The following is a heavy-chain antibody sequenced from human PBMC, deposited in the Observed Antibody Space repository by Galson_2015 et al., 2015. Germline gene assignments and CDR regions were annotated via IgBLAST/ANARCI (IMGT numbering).Heavy chain of an antibody. Sequence: SLRLSCAASGFTFSSYSMNWVRQAPGKGLEWVSSISSSSSYIYYADSVKGRFTISRDNAKNSLYLQMNSLRAEDTAVYYCARYPRWGGFYFDYWGQGTLVTVPS. CDR1: GFTFSSYS. V-gene: IGHV3-21*01. J-gene: IGHJ4*02. D-gene: IGHD3-16*01. CDR2: ISSSSSYI. CDR3: ARYPRWGGFYFDY.